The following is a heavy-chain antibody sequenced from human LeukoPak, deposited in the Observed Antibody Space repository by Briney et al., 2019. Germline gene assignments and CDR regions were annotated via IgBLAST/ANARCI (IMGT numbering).Heavy chain of an antibody. D-gene: IGHD5-12*01. CDR3: AGRGYAMAY. V-gene: IGHV4-30-4*01. J-gene: IGHJ4*02. CDR1: GGSISGPDYY. CDR2: SHHSGST. Sequence: PSETLSLTCSVSGGSISGPDYYWSWIRQPPGKGLEWIGYSHHSGSTSYNPPLKSRITISVDTSMNQFSLKVTSMTAADTAVYYCAGRGYAMAYWGQGTLVTVSS.